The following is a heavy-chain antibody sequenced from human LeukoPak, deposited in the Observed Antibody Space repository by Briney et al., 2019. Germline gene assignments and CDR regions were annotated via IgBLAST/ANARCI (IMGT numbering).Heavy chain of an antibody. CDR3: ARDPHITVYGMDV. D-gene: IGHD3-10*01. CDR1: GFTVSSNY. V-gene: IGHV3-66*01. Sequence: QSGGSLRLSCAASGFTVSSNYMSWVRQAPGKGLEWVSVIYSGGSTYYADSVKGRFTISRDNSKNTLYLQMNSLRAEDTAVYYCARDPHITVYGMDVWGQGTTVTVSS. J-gene: IGHJ6*02. CDR2: IYSGGST.